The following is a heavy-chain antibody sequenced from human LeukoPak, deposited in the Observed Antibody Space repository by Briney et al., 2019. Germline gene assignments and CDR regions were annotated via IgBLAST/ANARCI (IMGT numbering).Heavy chain of an antibody. J-gene: IGHJ6*02. D-gene: IGHD1-26*01. CDR2: ISAYNGNT. V-gene: IGHV1-18*01. CDR3: ARDQYGSYYVNYYYYGMDV. Sequence: ASVKVSCKASGHTFTSYGISWVRQSPGQGLEWMGWISAYNGNTNYAQKLQGRVTMTTDTSTSTAYMELRSLRSDDTAVYYCARDQYGSYYVNYYYYGMDVWGQGTTVTVSS. CDR1: GHTFTSYG.